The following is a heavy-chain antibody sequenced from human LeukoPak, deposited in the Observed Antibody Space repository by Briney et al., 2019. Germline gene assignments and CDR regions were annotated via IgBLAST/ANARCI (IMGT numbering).Heavy chain of an antibody. CDR3: ARDRDFWSGKSFDY. J-gene: IGHJ4*02. D-gene: IGHD3-3*01. Sequence: SETLSLTCAVSGYSISSGYYWGWIRQPPGKGLEWIGSMYHSRSTYYNPALQSRVTISTHTSTNQFSLNLSSVTAAETAVYYCARDRDFWSGKSFDYWGQGTLVTVSS. V-gene: IGHV4-38-2*02. CDR2: MYHSRST. CDR1: GYSISSGYY.